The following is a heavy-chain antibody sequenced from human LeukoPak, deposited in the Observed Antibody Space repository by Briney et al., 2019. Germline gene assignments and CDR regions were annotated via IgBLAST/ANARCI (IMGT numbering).Heavy chain of an antibody. CDR2: IYYSGST. J-gene: IGHJ4*02. CDR3: ASSGRGYSYGLDY. Sequence: PSETLSLTCTVSGGSISSYYWSWIRQPPGKGLEWIGYIYYSGSTNYNPSLKSRVTISVDTSKNQFSLKLSSVTAADTAVYYCASSGRGYSYGLDYWGQGTLVTVSS. CDR1: GGSISSYY. D-gene: IGHD5-18*01. V-gene: IGHV4-59*01.